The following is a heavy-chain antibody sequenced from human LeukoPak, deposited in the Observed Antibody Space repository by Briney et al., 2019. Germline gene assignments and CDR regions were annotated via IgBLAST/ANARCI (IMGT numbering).Heavy chain of an antibody. CDR1: GFTVSSNY. J-gene: IGHJ3*02. CDR2: IYSGGST. D-gene: IGHD6-13*01. CDR3: ARGPRKELVPRGAFDI. Sequence: GGSLRLSCAASGFTVSSNYMSWVRQAPGKGLEWVSVIYSGGSTYYADSVKGRFTISRDNSKNTLYLQMNSLRAEDTAVYYCARGPRKELVPRGAFDIWGQGTMVTVSS. V-gene: IGHV3-53*01.